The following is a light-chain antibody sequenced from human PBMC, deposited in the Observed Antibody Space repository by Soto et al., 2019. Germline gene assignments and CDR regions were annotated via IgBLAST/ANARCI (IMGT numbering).Light chain of an antibody. CDR1: SSNIGANSD. CDR2: GNT. CDR3: QSYDNSLSGFYV. J-gene: IGLJ1*01. V-gene: IGLV1-40*01. Sequence: QPVLTQPPSVSGAPGQRVTISCTGSSSNIGANSDVHWYQQLTGAAPKLLIYGNTNRPSGVSDRFSASKSGTSASLAITGLQAEDEADYYCQSYDNSLSGFYVFGTGTKLTVL.